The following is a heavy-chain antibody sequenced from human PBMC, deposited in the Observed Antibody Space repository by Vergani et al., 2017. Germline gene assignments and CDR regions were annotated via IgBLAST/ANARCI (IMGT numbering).Heavy chain of an antibody. CDR3: AREGYHNSVWYLGWFDP. V-gene: IGHV3-48*01. CDR2: ISSSSSTI. J-gene: IGHJ5*02. D-gene: IGHD6-19*01. CDR1: GFTFSSYS. Sequence: EVQLVESGGGLVQPGGSLRLSCAASGFTFSSYSMNWVRKAPGKGLEWVSYISSSSSTIYYADSVKGRFTISRDNAKNSLYLQMNSLRAEDTAVYYCAREGYHNSVWYLGWFDPWGQGTLVTVSS.